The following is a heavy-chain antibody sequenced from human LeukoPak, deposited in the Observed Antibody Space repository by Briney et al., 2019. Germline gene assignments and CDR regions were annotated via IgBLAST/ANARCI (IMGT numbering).Heavy chain of an antibody. CDR1: GGSISSSSYY. D-gene: IGHD3-3*01. CDR3: ARYDFNKFFDY. J-gene: IGHJ4*02. CDR2: IYYSGGT. Sequence: SETLSLTCTVSGGSISSSSYYWGWIRQPPGKGLEWIGSIYYSGGTYYNPSLKSRVTISVDTSKNQFSLKLSSVTAADTAVYYCARYDFNKFFDYWGQGTLVTVS. V-gene: IGHV4-39*07.